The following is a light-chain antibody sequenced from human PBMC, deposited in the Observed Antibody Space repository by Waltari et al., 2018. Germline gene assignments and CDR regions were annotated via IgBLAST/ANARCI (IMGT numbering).Light chain of an antibody. CDR3: QQYAGSPWT. Sequence: DIVFTHSQPTLPFSTGERATMSCGASQSVASNYLAWYQQKPGLAPRLLIYDASSRATGIPARFSGSGSGTDFTLTISRLEPEDFAVYFCQQYAGSPWTFGQGTKVEIK. J-gene: IGKJ1*01. V-gene: IGKV3D-20*01. CDR2: DAS. CDR1: QSVASNY.